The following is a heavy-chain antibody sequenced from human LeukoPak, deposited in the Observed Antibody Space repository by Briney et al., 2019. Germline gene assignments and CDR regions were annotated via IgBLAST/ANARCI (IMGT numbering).Heavy chain of an antibody. D-gene: IGHD6-19*01. Sequence: GGSLRLSCAASGFTFSGSAMHWVRQASGKGLEWVGRIRSKANSYATAYAASVKGRFTISRDDSKNTAYLQMNSLKTEDTAVYYCTRREEKQWLVPDANFDYWGQGTLVTVSS. CDR2: IRSKANSYAT. V-gene: IGHV3-73*01. J-gene: IGHJ4*02. CDR3: TRREEKQWLVPDANFDY. CDR1: GFTFSGSA.